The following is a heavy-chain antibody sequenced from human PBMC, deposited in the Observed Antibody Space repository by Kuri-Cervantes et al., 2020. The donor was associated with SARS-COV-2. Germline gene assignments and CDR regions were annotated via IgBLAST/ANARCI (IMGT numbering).Heavy chain of an antibody. Sequence: GGCLRLSWAVSGFTFSSYWMSWVRQAPGKGLEWVANIKQDGSEKYYVDSVKGRFTISRDNAKNSLYLQMNSLRAEDTAVYYCARDMTIFGVVTYYFDYWGQGTLVTVSS. CDR1: GFTFSSYW. CDR3: ARDMTIFGVVTYYFDY. J-gene: IGHJ4*02. D-gene: IGHD3-3*01. V-gene: IGHV3-7*01. CDR2: IKQDGSEK.